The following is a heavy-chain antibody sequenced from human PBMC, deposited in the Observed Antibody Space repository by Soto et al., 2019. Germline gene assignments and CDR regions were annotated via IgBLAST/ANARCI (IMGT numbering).Heavy chain of an antibody. J-gene: IGHJ6*02. D-gene: IGHD6-25*01. Sequence: HPGGSLRLSCVASGFTFGTYAIHWVRQAPGKGLEWVAVISSDGSDKYYADSVKGRFTISRDNSKNTLYLQMNSLRAEDTAVYYCAKDLAAARPYYYYVMDVWGQGTTVTVSS. CDR2: ISSDGSDK. CDR1: GFTFGTYA. CDR3: AKDLAAARPYYYYVMDV. V-gene: IGHV3-30*18.